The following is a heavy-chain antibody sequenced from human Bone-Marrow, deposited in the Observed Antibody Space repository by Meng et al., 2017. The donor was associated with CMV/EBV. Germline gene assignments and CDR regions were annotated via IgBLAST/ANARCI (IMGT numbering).Heavy chain of an antibody. CDR1: GGSFSGYY. J-gene: IGHJ6*02. D-gene: IGHD6-6*01. CDR3: AISKGYSSSLGSYYGMDV. Sequence: GSLRLSCAVYGGSFSGYYWSWIRQPPGKGLEWIGEINHSGSTNYNPSRKSRVTISVDTSKNQFSLKLSSVTAADTAVYYCAISKGYSSSLGSYYGMDVWGQGTTVTVSS. CDR2: INHSGST. V-gene: IGHV4-34*01.